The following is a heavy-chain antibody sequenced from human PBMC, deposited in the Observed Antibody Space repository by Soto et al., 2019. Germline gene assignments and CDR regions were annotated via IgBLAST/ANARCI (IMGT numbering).Heavy chain of an antibody. CDR3: ARVDYDFWSGYPARGMDV. V-gene: IGHV4-31*03. CDR2: IYYSGST. J-gene: IGHJ6*02. Sequence: PSETLSLTCTVSGASISSGGYYWSWIRQHPGKGLEWIGYIYYSGSTYYNPSLKSRVTISVDTSKNQFSLKLSSVTAADTAVYYCARVDYDFWSGYPARGMDVWGQGTTVTVSS. CDR1: GASISSGGYY. D-gene: IGHD3-3*01.